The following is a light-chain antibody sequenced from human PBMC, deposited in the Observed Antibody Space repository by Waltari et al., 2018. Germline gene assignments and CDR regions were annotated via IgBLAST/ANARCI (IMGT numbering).Light chain of an antibody. J-gene: IGLJ3*02. CDR1: ASHIGHNL. CDR2: RSD. CDR3: AAWDDSLGGRWV. V-gene: IGLV1-44*01. Sequence: QSVLTQPPPASGTPGQRVTMSCSGSASHIGHNLSHWSQQLPGKAPKLVIYRSDQRPSGVPDRFSASKSGTSASLAISGLQSEDEADYYCAAWDDSLGGRWVFGGGTKVTVL.